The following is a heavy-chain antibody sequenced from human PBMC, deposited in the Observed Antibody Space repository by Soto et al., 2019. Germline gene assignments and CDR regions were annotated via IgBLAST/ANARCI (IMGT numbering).Heavy chain of an antibody. V-gene: IGHV4-59*01. CDR2: IYYSGST. J-gene: IGHJ6*02. CDR1: GGSISSYY. D-gene: IGHD4-4*01. CDR3: ARVLYSKDDYSNYYYYYGMDV. Sequence: PSETLSLTCTVSGGSISSYYWSWIRQPPGKGLEWIGYIYYSGSTNYNPSLKSRVTISVDTSRNQFSLKLSSVTAADTAVYYCARVLYSKDDYSNYYYYYGMDVWGQGTTVTVSS.